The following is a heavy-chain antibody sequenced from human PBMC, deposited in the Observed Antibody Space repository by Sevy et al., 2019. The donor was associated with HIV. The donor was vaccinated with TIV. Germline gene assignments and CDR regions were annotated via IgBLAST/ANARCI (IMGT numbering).Heavy chain of an antibody. CDR3: ARGPNELEGRTHWFDP. V-gene: IGHV3-7*01. CDR2: IKQDESEK. D-gene: IGHD1-1*01. Sequence: GVSLRLSCVASAFTFSNYWMSWVRQAPGKGLEWVANIKQDESEKYYVDSVKGRFTISRDNAKNSLYLQMSSLRAEDTAVYYCARGPNELEGRTHWFDPWGQGTLVTVSS. CDR1: AFTFSNYW. J-gene: IGHJ5*02.